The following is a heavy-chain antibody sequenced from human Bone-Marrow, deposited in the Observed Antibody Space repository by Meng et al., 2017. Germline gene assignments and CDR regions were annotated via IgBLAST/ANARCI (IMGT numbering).Heavy chain of an antibody. CDR1: GYSFTSYW. CDR3: ASTSLYSYGYGADRYYFDY. J-gene: IGHJ4*02. D-gene: IGHD5-18*01. Sequence: GESLKISCKGSGYSFTSYWIGWVRQMPGKGLEWMGIIYPGDSDTRYSPSFQGQVTISADKSISTAYLQWSSLKASDTAMYYCASTSLYSYGYGADRYYFDYWGQGTLVTGSS. CDR2: IYPGDSDT. V-gene: IGHV5-51*01.